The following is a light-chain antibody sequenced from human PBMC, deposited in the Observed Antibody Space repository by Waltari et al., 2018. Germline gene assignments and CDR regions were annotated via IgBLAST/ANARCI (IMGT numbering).Light chain of an antibody. CDR3: QQTYSAFLS. Sequence: DIQMTQSPSSLSASVGDSVTITCRASQRINNYVNWYHQKPGKAPNLLIYSASTLQVGVPSRFSGSGYGTDFTLTISSLQTEDFGTYYCQQTYSAFLSFGGGTRVEV. V-gene: IGKV1-39*01. CDR1: QRINNY. J-gene: IGKJ4*01. CDR2: SAS.